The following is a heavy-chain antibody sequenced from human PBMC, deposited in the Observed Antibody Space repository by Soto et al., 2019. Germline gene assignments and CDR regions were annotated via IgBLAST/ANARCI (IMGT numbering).Heavy chain of an antibody. CDR3: ARGGGRSYRSNPFGY. V-gene: IGHV1-8*01. Sequence: QVQLVQSGAEVKKPGASVKVSCKASGYTFTSYDINWVRQATGQGLEWMGWTNPNSGNTGYAQKIHGRVTMTKNTSISTAYMERSSLRSEDTAVYYCARGGGRSYRSNPFGYWGQGTLVTVSS. CDR1: GYTFTSYD. D-gene: IGHD6-19*01. J-gene: IGHJ4*02. CDR2: TNPNSGNT.